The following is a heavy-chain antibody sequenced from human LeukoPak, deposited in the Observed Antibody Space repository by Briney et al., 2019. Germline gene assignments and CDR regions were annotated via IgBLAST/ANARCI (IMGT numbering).Heavy chain of an antibody. V-gene: IGHV1-2*02. CDR2: INPNSGGT. Sequence: ASVTVSCKAYGYTFTGYYRHWVRQAPGQGLEWMGWINPNSGGTNYAQKFQGRVTMTRDTSISTAYMELSRLRSDDTAVYYCAREEHFWSGYYSNWFDPWGQGTLVTVSS. CDR1: GYTFTGYY. D-gene: IGHD3-3*02. J-gene: IGHJ5*02. CDR3: AREEHFWSGYYSNWFDP.